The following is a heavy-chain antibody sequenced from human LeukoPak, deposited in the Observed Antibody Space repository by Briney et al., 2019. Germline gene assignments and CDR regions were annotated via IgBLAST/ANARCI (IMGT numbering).Heavy chain of an antibody. J-gene: IGHJ4*02. CDR1: GFSLSTSGMR. V-gene: IGHV2-70*04. CDR3: ARISCSGGSCYSYYFDY. D-gene: IGHD2-15*01. Sequence: SGPTLVNPTQTLTLTCTFSGFSLSTSGMRVSWIRQPPGKALGWLARIDWDDDKFYSTSLKTRLTISKDTSKNQVVLTMTNMDPVDTATYYCARISCSGGSCYSYYFDYWGQGTLVTVSS. CDR2: IDWDDDK.